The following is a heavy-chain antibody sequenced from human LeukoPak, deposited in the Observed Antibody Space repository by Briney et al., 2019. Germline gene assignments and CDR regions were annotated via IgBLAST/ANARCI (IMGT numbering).Heavy chain of an antibody. CDR1: GGTFSSYT. V-gene: IGHV1-69*10. CDR2: IIPILGIA. J-gene: IGHJ3*02. CDR3: AATRVGATYDAFDI. D-gene: IGHD1-26*01. Sequence: SVKVSCKASGGTFSSYTISWVRQAPGQGLEWMGGIIPILGIANYAQKFQGRVTVAADKSTSTAYMELSSLRSEDTAVYYCAATRVGATYDAFDIWGQGTMVTVSS.